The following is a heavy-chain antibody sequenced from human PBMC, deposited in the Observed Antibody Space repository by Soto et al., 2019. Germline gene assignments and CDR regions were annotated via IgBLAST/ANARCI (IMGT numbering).Heavy chain of an antibody. D-gene: IGHD3-10*01. V-gene: IGHV3-48*01. CDR2: ISSSSSTI. J-gene: IGHJ4*02. CDR3: AKAGYGSGSYYTLSFDY. Sequence: PGGSLRLSCAASGFTFRNYSMNWVRQAPGKGLEWVSYISSSSSTIYYADSVKGRFTISRDNAKNSLYLQMNSLRAEDTAVYYCAKAGYGSGSYYTLSFDYWGQGSLVTVSS. CDR1: GFTFRNYS.